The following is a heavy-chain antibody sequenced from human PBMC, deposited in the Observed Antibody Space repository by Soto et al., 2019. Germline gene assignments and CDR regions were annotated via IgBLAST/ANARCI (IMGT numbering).Heavy chain of an antibody. J-gene: IGHJ4*02. CDR1: GFTFSSYS. CDR3: ARVFWGYSGYENDY. Sequence: GGSLRLSCAASGFTFSSYSMNWVRQAPGKGLEWVSYISSSSSTIYYADSVKGRFTISIDNAKNSLYLQMKSLRAEDTAVYYCARVFWGYSGYENDYWGQGTLVTVSS. V-gene: IGHV3-48*01. D-gene: IGHD5-12*01. CDR2: ISSSSSTI.